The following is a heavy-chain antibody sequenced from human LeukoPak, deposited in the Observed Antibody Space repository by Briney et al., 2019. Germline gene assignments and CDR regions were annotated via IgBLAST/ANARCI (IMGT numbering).Heavy chain of an antibody. J-gene: IGHJ5*02. CDR3: ARDYPPTYCSGGSCNNWFDP. CDR2: IYYSGST. CDR1: GGSISSSSYY. V-gene: IGHV4-39*07. D-gene: IGHD2-15*01. Sequence: SETLSLTCTVSGGSISSSSYYWGWIRQPPGKGLEWIGSIYYSGSTYYNPSLKSRVTISVDTSKNQFSLKLSSVTAADTAVYYCARDYPPTYCSGGSCNNWFDPWGQGTLVTVSS.